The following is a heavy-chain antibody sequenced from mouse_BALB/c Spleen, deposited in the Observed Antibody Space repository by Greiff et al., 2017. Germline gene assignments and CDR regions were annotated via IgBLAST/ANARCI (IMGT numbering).Heavy chain of an antibody. V-gene: IGHV14-3*02. D-gene: IGHD2-3*01. CDR2: IDPANGNT. J-gene: IGHJ4*01. CDR1: GFNIKDTY. Sequence: EVQLQQSGAELVKPGASVKLSCTASGFNIKDTYMHWVKQRPEQGLEWIGRIDPANGNTKYDPKFQGKATITADTSSNTAYLQLSSLTSEDTAVYYCARLGDDGYYEDYAMDYWGQGTSVTVSS. CDR3: ARLGDDGYYEDYAMDY.